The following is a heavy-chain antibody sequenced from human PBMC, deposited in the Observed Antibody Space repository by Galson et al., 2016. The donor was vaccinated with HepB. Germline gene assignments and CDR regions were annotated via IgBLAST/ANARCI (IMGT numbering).Heavy chain of an antibody. CDR3: AKATSGTYLALFES. D-gene: IGHD1-26*01. J-gene: IGHJ4*02. CDR2: ICWNSGSM. V-gene: IGHV3-9*01. CDR1: GFTFDDYA. Sequence: SLRLPCAASGFTFDDYAMHWVRQAPGKGLEWVSGICWNSGSMDYADSVKGRFTISRDNAKNSLYLQMNGLRAEDTAFYYCAKATSGTYLALFESWGQGTLVTVSS.